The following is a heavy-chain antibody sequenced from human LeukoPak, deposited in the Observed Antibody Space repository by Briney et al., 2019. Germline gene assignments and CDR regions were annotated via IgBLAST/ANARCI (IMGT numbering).Heavy chain of an antibody. J-gene: IGHJ4*02. D-gene: IGHD6-6*01. CDR3: ARGLSGYSSSLGY. Sequence: PGGSLRLSCEVSGFTFRNYGMNWVRQAPGKGLEWVAVISYDGINEYYVDSVKGRFTISRDNAKNTLYLQMNSLRAEDTAVYYCARGLSGYSSSLGYWGQGTLVTVSS. CDR2: ISYDGINE. V-gene: IGHV3-30*03. CDR1: GFTFRNYG.